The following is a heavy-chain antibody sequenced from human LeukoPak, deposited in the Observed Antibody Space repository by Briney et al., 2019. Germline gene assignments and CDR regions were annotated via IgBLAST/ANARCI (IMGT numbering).Heavy chain of an antibody. CDR3: ASAYTYSSEVYYYGLDV. J-gene: IGHJ6*02. Sequence: SQTLSLTCTVSGSSISSDNYYWTWIRQHPGKGLEWIGYVYYSGSTYYNPSLKSRIRISVDTSKKQFSLKLSSMTAADTAVYYCASAYTYSSEVYYYGLDVWGQGTPVTVSS. CDR1: GSSISSDNYY. D-gene: IGHD3-16*01. V-gene: IGHV4-31*03. CDR2: VYYSGST.